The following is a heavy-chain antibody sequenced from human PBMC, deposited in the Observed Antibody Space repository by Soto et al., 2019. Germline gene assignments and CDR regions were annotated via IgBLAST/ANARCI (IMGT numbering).Heavy chain of an antibody. CDR1: GFTFSSYG. Sequence: GGSLRLSCAASGFTFSSYGIHWVRQAPGKGLEWVAAISYDGSNKYHADSAKGRFTISRDNSKNTVYLQMNSLRAEDTAVYYCAKDTFYHDSSGYYVFDYWGQGTLVTVSS. J-gene: IGHJ4*02. D-gene: IGHD3-22*01. CDR3: AKDTFYHDSSGYYVFDY. CDR2: ISYDGSNK. V-gene: IGHV3-30*18.